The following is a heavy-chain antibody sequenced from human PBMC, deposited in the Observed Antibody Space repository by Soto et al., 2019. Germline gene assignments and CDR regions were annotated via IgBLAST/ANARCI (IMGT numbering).Heavy chain of an antibody. CDR3: ARSYFIAVAGSRASWFDP. V-gene: IGHV1-69*13. CDR1: GGTFSSYA. CDR2: IIPIFGTA. J-gene: IGHJ5*02. Sequence: SVKVSCKASGGTFSSYAISWVRQAPGQGLEWMGGIIPIFGTANYAQKFQGRVTITADESTSTAYMELSSLRSEDTAVYYCARSYFIAVAGSRASWFDPWGQGTLVTVSS. D-gene: IGHD6-19*01.